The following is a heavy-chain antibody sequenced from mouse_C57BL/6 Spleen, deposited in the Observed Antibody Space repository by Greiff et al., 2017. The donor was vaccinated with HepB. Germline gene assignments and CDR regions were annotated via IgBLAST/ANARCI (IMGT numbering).Heavy chain of an antibody. CDR2: INPSSGYT. CDR1: GYTFTSYW. V-gene: IGHV1-7*01. J-gene: IGHJ4*01. D-gene: IGHD1-1*01. CDR3: ARLVITTVVDPYYYAMDY. Sequence: QVQLKESGAELAKPGASVKLSCKASGYTFTSYWMHWVKQRPGQGLEWIGYINPSSGYTKYNQKFKDKATLTADKSSSTAYMQLSSLTYEDSAVYYCARLVITTVVDPYYYAMDYWGQGTSVTVSS.